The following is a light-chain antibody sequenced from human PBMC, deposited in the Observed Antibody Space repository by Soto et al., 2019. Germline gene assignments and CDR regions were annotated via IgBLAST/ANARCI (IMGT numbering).Light chain of an antibody. Sequence: DIQLTQCPSFLSASVGYRVTITCRASQGISTYLAWYQQKPGKAPKLLIYAASTLQSGVPSRFSGSASGTEFTLTISSLQPEDFATYYCQQLKSYPITFGQGTRLEIK. CDR3: QQLKSYPIT. J-gene: IGKJ5*01. V-gene: IGKV1-9*01. CDR1: QGISTY. CDR2: AAS.